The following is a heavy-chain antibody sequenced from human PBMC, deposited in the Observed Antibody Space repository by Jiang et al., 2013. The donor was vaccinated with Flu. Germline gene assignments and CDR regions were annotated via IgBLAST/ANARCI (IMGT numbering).Heavy chain of an antibody. J-gene: IGHJ4*02. CDR3: ARHKGGVYYHDSSGPSLFDY. V-gene: IGHV4-39*01. CDR2: IYYSGTT. D-gene: IGHD3-22*01. CDR1: GGSINSNTY. Sequence: GPGLVKPSETLSLTCTVSGGSINSNTYWGWICQAPGKGLEWIGTIYYSGTTYYNPSLKSRVTISVDTSKNQFSLKLSSVTATDTAVYYCARHKGGVYYHDSSGPSLFDYWGQGTL.